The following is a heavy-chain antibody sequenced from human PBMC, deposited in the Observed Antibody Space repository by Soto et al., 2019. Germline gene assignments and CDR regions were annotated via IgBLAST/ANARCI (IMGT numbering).Heavy chain of an antibody. Sequence: QVQLVESGGGVVQPGRSLTLSCAASGFTFSSYGVLWVRQAPGKGLEWVALISYDGSNKYYEDPVKGRFTISRDNSKNTLYLQMNSLRAEDTAVYYCAKDTYYHDSSGYYVFDSWGQGTLVTVSS. D-gene: IGHD3-22*01. J-gene: IGHJ4*02. CDR3: AKDTYYHDSSGYYVFDS. CDR2: ISYDGSNK. CDR1: GFTFSSYG. V-gene: IGHV3-30*18.